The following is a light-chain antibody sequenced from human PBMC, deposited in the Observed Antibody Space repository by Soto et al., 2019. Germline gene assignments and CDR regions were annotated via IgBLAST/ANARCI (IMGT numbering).Light chain of an antibody. Sequence: EIVLTQSPGTLSLSPGERATLSCRASQSVSSSYLAWYQQKPGQAPRLLIYGASSRATGIPDRFSGSGSATDITLTISRLEPDDFAVYCCQQYGSSPLTFGQGTKVEIK. V-gene: IGKV3-20*01. CDR3: QQYGSSPLT. CDR2: GAS. J-gene: IGKJ1*01. CDR1: QSVSSSY.